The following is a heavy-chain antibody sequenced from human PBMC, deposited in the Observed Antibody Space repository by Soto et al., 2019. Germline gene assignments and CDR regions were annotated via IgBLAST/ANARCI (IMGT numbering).Heavy chain of an antibody. CDR3: SRAEYYYDSSGYLDYFDY. D-gene: IGHD3-22*01. CDR2: ISAYNGNT. J-gene: IGHJ4*02. Sequence: ASVKVSCKASGYAFTSYGISWVRQAPGQGLEWMGWISAYNGNTNYAQKLQGRVTMTTDTSTSTAYMEQRSLRSDDTAVFYFSRAEYYYDSSGYLDYFDYWGQGTLVTVSS. CDR1: GYAFTSYG. V-gene: IGHV1-18*01.